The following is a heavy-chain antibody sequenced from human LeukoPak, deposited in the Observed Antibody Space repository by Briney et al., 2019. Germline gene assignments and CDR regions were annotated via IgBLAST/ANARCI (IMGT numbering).Heavy chain of an antibody. CDR1: GGTFSSYA. CDR2: IIPIFGTA. V-gene: IGHV1-69*01. Sequence: SVKVSCKASGGTFSSYAISWVRQAPGQGLEWMGGIIPIFGTANYAQKFQGRVTITADESTSTAYMELSSLRSDDTAVYYCARDTPPWYDSSGYYPAWGQGTLVTVSS. J-gene: IGHJ4*02. D-gene: IGHD3-22*01. CDR3: ARDTPPWYDSSGYYPA.